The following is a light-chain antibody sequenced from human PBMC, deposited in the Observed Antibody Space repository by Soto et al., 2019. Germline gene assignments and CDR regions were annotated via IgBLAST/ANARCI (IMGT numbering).Light chain of an antibody. Sequence: QSVLTQPPSVSGAPGQRVTISCTGSSSNIGAGYDVHWYQQLPGTAPKLLIYGNSNRPSGVPDRFSGSKSGTSASLAITGLEAEDEADYYCQYYDSGLSGGVFGGGTKLTVL. V-gene: IGLV1-40*01. J-gene: IGLJ3*02. CDR1: SSNIGAGYD. CDR2: GNS. CDR3: QYYDSGLSGGV.